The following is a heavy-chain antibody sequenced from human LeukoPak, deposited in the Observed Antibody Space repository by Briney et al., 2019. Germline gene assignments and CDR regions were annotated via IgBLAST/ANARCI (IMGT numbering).Heavy chain of an antibody. CDR1: GGSISSYY. CDR2: IYYSGST. V-gene: IGHV4-59*12. J-gene: IGHJ4*02. D-gene: IGHD1-26*01. Sequence: SETLSLTCTVSGGSISSYYWSWIRQPPGKGLEWIGYIYYSGSTYYNPSLKSRVTISVDTSKNQFSLKLSSVTAADTAVYYCARESDGSYPDYWGQGTLVTVSS. CDR3: ARESDGSYPDY.